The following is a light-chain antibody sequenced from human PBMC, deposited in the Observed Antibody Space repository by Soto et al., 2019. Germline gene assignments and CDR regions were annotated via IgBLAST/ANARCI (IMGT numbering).Light chain of an antibody. V-gene: IGLV2-14*01. J-gene: IGLJ3*02. Sequence: QSALTQPASVSGSPGQSITISCTGTTSDVGGYNYVSWYQQHPGKAPKVIIFEVTNRPLGVSDRFSGSKSGNTASLTISGLQAEEEADYYCNSYTTTNTLVFGGGTKLTVL. CDR3: NSYTTTNTLV. CDR2: EVT. CDR1: TSDVGGYNY.